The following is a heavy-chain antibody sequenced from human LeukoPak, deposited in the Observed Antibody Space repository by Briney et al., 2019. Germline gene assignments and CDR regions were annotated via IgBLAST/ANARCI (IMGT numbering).Heavy chain of an antibody. Sequence: PSETLSLTCTVSGGSISSYYWSWIRQPAGKGLEWIGRIYTSGSTNYNPSLKSRVTMSVDTSKNQFSLKLSSVTAADTAVYYCARDKRGYSVRGYYYYYMDVWGKGTTVTISS. CDR3: ARDKRGYSVRGYYYYYMDV. CDR1: GGSISSYY. D-gene: IGHD5-12*01. CDR2: IYTSGST. J-gene: IGHJ6*03. V-gene: IGHV4-4*07.